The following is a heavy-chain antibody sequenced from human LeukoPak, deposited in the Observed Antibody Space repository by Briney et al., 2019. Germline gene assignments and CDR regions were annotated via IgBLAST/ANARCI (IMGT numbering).Heavy chain of an antibody. CDR2: IYYSGST. V-gene: IGHV4-59*12. Sequence: SETLSLTCTVSGGSISSYYWSWIRQPPGKGLEWIGYIYYSGSTNYNPSLKSRVTVSVDTSKNQFSLKLSSVTAADTAVYYCARRDRAAAGTNDYWGQGTLVTVSS. J-gene: IGHJ4*02. D-gene: IGHD6-13*01. CDR1: GGSISSYY. CDR3: ARRDRAAAGTNDY.